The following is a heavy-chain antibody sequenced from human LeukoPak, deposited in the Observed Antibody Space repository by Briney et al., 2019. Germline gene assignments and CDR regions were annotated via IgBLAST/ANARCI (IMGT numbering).Heavy chain of an antibody. Sequence: ASVEVSCKASGGTFSSYAISWVRQATGQGLEWMGWMNPNSGNTGYAQKFQGRVTMTRDTSISTAYMELSSLTSEDTAVYYCAREPITTPTAFDPWGQGTLVTVSS. D-gene: IGHD1-14*01. V-gene: IGHV1-8*02. CDR3: AREPITTPTAFDP. CDR1: GGTFSSYA. CDR2: MNPNSGNT. J-gene: IGHJ5*02.